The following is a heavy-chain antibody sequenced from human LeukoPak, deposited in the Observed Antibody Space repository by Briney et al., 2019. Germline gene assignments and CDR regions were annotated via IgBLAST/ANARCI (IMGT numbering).Heavy chain of an antibody. D-gene: IGHD3-3*01. Sequence: PEGSLRLPCAASGFSFSVYAMTWVRQPPGRGLEWVSGISGAGGSINYGDSVKGRFTISRDNSKNTLFLQLSGLRAEDTAVYYCAKGQEFLEWIYDYWGQGTLVTVSS. CDR1: GFSFSVYA. CDR2: ISGAGGSI. V-gene: IGHV3-23*01. CDR3: AKGQEFLEWIYDY. J-gene: IGHJ4*02.